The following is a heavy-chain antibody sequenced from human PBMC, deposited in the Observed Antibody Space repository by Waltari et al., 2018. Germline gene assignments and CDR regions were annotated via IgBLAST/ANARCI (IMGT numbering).Heavy chain of an antibody. D-gene: IGHD5-18*01. V-gene: IGHV3-30*02. CDR2: IRYDGSNK. CDR3: AKAYSYGYSFDY. J-gene: IGHJ4*02. CDR1: GFPFSSYG. Sequence: QVQLVESGGGVVQPGGSLRLSCAASGFPFSSYGMHWVRQAPGKGLEWVAFIRYDGSNKYYADSVKGRFTISRDNSKNTLYLQMNSLRAEDTAVYYCAKAYSYGYSFDYWGQGTLVTVSS.